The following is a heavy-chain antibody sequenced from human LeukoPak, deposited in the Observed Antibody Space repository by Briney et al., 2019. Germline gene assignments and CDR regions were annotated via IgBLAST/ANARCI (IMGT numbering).Heavy chain of an antibody. V-gene: IGHV1-2*02. CDR1: GYTFTGYY. J-gene: IGHJ3*02. D-gene: IGHD5-12*01. Sequence: ASVKVSCKASGYTFTGYYMHWVRQAPGQGLEWMGWINPNSGGTNYAQKFQGRVTMTTDTSTSTAYMELRSLRSDDTAVYYCAVGYSGYDDAFDIWGQGTMVTVSS. CDR3: AVGYSGYDDAFDI. CDR2: INPNSGGT.